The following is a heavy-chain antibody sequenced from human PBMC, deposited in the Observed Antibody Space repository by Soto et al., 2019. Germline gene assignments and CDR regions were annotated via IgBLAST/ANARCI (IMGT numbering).Heavy chain of an antibody. J-gene: IGHJ4*02. CDR1: GFPFSIYS. Sequence: EVQLVESGGGLVQPGGSLRLTCVASGFPFSIYSMNWVRQAPGKGLEWSSYITSDTNTIKYADSVKARFTISRDNAKNLVYLQMNSLRDEETAVFFCARCVEGHFDYWGQGTVVTVSS. CDR3: ARCVEGHFDY. CDR2: ITSDTNTI. V-gene: IGHV3-48*02. D-gene: IGHD1-1*01.